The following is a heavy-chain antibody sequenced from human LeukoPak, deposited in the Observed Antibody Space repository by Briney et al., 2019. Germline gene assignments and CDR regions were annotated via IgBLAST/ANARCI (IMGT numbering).Heavy chain of an antibody. J-gene: IGHJ3*02. CDR1: GGSISSYY. D-gene: IGHD2-2*01. V-gene: IGHV4-4*07. CDR2: IYTSGST. CDR3: ARDIRECSSTSCYPSDAFDI. Sequence: PSETLSLTCTVSGGSISSYYWSWIRQPAGKGLEWIGCIYTSGSTNYNPSLKSRVTMSVDTSKNQFSLKLSSVTAADTAVYYCARDIRECSSTSCYPSDAFDIWGQGTMVTVSS.